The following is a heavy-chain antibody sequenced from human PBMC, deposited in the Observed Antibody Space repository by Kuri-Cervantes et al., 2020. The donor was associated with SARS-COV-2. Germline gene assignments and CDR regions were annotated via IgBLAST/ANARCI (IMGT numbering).Heavy chain of an antibody. CDR1: GFTFSSYE. V-gene: IGHV3-48*03. Sequence: GESLKISCAASGFTFSSYEMNWVRQAPGKGLEWVSYISSSGSTIYYADSVKGHFTISRDNFKNTVFLQTNSLRADDTAIYFCAKHPLSIPAYFEYWGQGALVTVSS. CDR3: AKHPLSIPAYFEY. CDR2: ISSSGSTI. J-gene: IGHJ4*02. D-gene: IGHD4-11*01.